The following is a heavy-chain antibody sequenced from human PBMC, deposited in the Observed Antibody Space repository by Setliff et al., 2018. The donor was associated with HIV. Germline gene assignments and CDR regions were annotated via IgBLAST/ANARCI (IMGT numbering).Heavy chain of an antibody. D-gene: IGHD4-17*01. CDR1: GGSIDISDYC. J-gene: IGHJ4*02. Sequence: SETLSLTCTVSGGSIDISDYCWGWVRQPPGKGLEWIGSICHSGRSYYNPSLKSRLTISVDTSKNQFSLKMTSVTAADTTVYYCATEEGTTVHRIDFWGQGTLVTVSS. CDR3: ATEEGTTVHRIDF. V-gene: IGHV4-39*07. CDR2: ICHSGRS.